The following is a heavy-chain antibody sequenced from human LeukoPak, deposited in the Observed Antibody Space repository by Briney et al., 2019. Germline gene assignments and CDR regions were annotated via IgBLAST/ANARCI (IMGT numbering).Heavy chain of an antibody. J-gene: IGHJ4*02. Sequence: GGSLRLSCAASGFTFSSYWMHWVRQAPGKGLEWVAVIWYDGSNKYHADSVKGRFTISRDNSKNTLYLQMNSLRAEDTAVYYCARDGQYGRFGAIDYWGQGTLVTVSS. D-gene: IGHD3-10*01. CDR1: GFTFSSYW. CDR3: ARDGQYGRFGAIDY. CDR2: IWYDGSNK. V-gene: IGHV3-33*08.